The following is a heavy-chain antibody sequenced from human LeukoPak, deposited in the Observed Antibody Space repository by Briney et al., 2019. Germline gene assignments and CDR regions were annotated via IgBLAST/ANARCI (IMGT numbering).Heavy chain of an antibody. CDR3: ARDSQRPTGTTEENYYYYGMDV. D-gene: IGHD1-1*01. V-gene: IGHV1-18*01. J-gene: IGHJ6*02. CDR2: ISAYNGTP. CDR1: GYTLTSYG. Sequence: GASVNVSCKASGYTLTSYGISWVRQAPGQGREWMGWISAYNGTPDYAQKLQGRVTMTTNTSTSTAFMELRSLRSDDTAVYYCARDSQRPTGTTEENYYYYGMDVWGQGTTVTVSS.